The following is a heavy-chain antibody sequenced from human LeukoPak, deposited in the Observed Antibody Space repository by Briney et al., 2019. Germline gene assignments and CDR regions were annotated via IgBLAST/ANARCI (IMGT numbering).Heavy chain of an antibody. J-gene: IGHJ5*02. CDR1: GFTVSNSY. V-gene: IGHV3-66*01. Sequence: GGSLRLSCAASGFTVSNSYMNWVRQAPGKGLEWVSLIYSGGGTYYADSVRGRFTISRDNSKNTLYLQMNSLRVEDTAVYYCARDFYYDSGFDPWGQGTLVTVSS. CDR2: IYSGGGT. D-gene: IGHD3-10*01. CDR3: ARDFYYDSGFDP.